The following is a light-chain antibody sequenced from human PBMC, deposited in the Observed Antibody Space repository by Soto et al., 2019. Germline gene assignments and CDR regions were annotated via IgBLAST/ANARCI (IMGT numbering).Light chain of an antibody. CDR1: QSVSSY. J-gene: IGKJ1*01. CDR3: QQRSNWRGT. CDR2: DAS. Sequence: EIVLTQSPATLSLSPGERATLSCRASQSVSSYLARYQQKPGQAPRLLIYDASNRATGVPARFSGSGSGTDFTLTISSLEPEDFAVYYCQQRSNWRGTFGQGTNVEIK. V-gene: IGKV3-11*01.